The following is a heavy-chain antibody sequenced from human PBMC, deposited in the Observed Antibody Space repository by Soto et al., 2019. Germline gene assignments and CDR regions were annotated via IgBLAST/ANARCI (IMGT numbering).Heavy chain of an antibody. CDR1: GFTFSSYA. Sequence: EVQLLESGGGLVQPGGSLRLSCAASGFTFSSYAMRWVRQAPGKGLEWVSAISGSGGSTYYADSVKGRFTISRDNSKNTLYLHMNILGAEDTAVYYCARRGSGSYYDYWGQGTLVTVSS. J-gene: IGHJ4*02. CDR2: ISGSGGST. D-gene: IGHD1-26*01. CDR3: ARRGSGSYYDY. V-gene: IGHV3-23*01.